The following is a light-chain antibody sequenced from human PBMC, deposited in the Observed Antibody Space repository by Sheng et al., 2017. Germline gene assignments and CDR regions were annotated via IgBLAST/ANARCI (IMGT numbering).Light chain of an antibody. CDR1: QSVSSN. CDR3: QQYLTWPRT. V-gene: IGKV3-15*01. J-gene: IGKJ1*01. Sequence: EIVMTQSPATLSLSPGERATLSCRASQSVSSNVAWYQQKPGLAPRLLIYGASSRASGIAARFSGSGSGTEFTLTISSLQSEDFAVYYCQQYLTWPRTFGQGTKVEIK. CDR2: GAS.